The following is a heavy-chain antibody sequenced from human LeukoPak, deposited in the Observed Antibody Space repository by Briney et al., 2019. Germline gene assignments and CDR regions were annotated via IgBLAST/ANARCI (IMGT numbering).Heavy chain of an antibody. CDR2: ISSDGSST. Sequence: GGSLRLSCAASGFTFSRYWMLWVRQAPGRGLVWVSHISSDGSSTRYADSVKGRFTISRDNAKNTLYLQTSSLRAEDTAVYYCATYSGAYSSGWPHYWGQGTLVTVSS. D-gene: IGHD6-19*01. CDR1: GFTFSRYW. CDR3: ATYSGAYSSGWPHY. J-gene: IGHJ4*02. V-gene: IGHV3-74*01.